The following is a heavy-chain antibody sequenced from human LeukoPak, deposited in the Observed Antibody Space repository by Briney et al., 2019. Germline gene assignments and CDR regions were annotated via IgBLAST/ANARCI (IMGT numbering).Heavy chain of an antibody. J-gene: IGHJ4*02. D-gene: IGHD2-15*01. V-gene: IGHV3-53*01. CDR1: GFTVSRYY. CDR2: IYSGGST. CDR3: ARGDSVVAAAY. Sequence: GGSLRLSCAASGFTVSRYYISWVRQAPGKGLEWVSVIYSGGSTYYADSVKGRFTISRDNSKNTLYLQMNSLRAEDTAVYYCARGDSVVAAAYWGQGTLVTVSS.